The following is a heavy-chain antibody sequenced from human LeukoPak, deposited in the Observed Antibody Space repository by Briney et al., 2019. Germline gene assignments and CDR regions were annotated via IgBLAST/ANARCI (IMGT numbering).Heavy chain of an antibody. V-gene: IGHV1-18*01. CDR1: GYTFIRNG. CDR2: ISPYNENT. J-gene: IGHJ3*02. CDR3: AREDSSGYYYPGAFDI. Sequence: ASVKVSCKASGYTFIRNGISWVRQAPGQGLEWMGWISPYNENTKYLQMLQGRVTLTTDTSTSTAYMELRSLTSDDTAVYYCAREDSSGYYYPGAFDIWGQGTMVTVSS. D-gene: IGHD3-22*01.